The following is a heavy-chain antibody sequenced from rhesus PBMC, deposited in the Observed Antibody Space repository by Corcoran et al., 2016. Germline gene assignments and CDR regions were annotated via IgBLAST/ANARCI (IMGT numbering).Heavy chain of an antibody. CDR2: IKGKRGRT. CDR1: GAAVSSNW. CDR3: ARERQRLMDC. D-gene: IGHD6-31*01. Sequence: QVQLQESGPGLVKPSETLSITCTVSGAAVSSNWWSWIRQPPGKGREWIGEIKGKRGRTHSNPSLKSRVSISKDAAKNRFSLNLSAVAAADTAVYYCARERQRLMDCWGQGVLVTVSS. V-gene: IGHV4-80*01. J-gene: IGHJ4*01.